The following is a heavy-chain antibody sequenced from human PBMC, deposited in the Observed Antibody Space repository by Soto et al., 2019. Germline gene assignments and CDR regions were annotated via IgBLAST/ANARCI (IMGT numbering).Heavy chain of an antibody. Sequence: SETLSLTCTVSGGSISSSSYYWGWIRQPPGKGLEWIGYIYYSGSTNYNPSLKSRVTISVDTSKNQFSLKLSSVTAADTAVYYCAAVVVVAARGGWFDPWGQGTLVTVSS. CDR1: GGSISSSSYY. CDR3: AAVVVVAARGGWFDP. D-gene: IGHD2-15*01. CDR2: IYYSGST. V-gene: IGHV4-61*05. J-gene: IGHJ5*02.